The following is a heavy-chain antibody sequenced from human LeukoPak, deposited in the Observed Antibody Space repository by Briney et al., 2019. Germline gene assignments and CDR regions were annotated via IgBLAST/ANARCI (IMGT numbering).Heavy chain of an antibody. CDR2: ISTSSRTI. D-gene: IGHD3-3*01. J-gene: IGHJ4*02. CDR1: GFNFSTYS. V-gene: IGHV3-48*01. CDR3: ARDGYDFWSDYPTTLDC. Sequence: RSGGSLRLSCAASGFNFSTYSMNWVRQAPGKGLEWVSYISTSSRTIYYADPVKGRSTISRDNAKNSLYLQLNSLRAEDTAVYYCARDGYDFWSDYPTTLDCWGQGTLVTVSS.